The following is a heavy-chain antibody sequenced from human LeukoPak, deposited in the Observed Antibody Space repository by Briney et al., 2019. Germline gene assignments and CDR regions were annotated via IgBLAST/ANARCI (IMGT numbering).Heavy chain of an antibody. CDR2: IIPIFGTA. V-gene: IGHV1-69*05. D-gene: IGHD6-6*01. Sequence: ASVKVSCKASGGTFSSYAISWVRQAPGQGLEWMGRIIPIFGTANSAQKFQGRVTITTDESTSTAFMELSSLRSEYTAVYYCARGLRYSSSSGGYYYYYMDVWGKGTTVTVSS. J-gene: IGHJ6*03. CDR3: ARGLRYSSSSGGYYYYYMDV. CDR1: GGTFSSYA.